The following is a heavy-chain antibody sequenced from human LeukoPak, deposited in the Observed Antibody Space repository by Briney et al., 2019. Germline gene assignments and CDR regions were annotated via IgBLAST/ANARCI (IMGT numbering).Heavy chain of an antibody. CDR3: ASSTYYDILTGYYYYYMDV. CDR2: ISSSSSSTI. V-gene: IGHV3-48*01. J-gene: IGHJ6*03. CDR1: GFTFSSYS. Sequence: PGGSLRLSCAASGFTFSSYSMNWVRQAPGKGLEWVSYISSSSSSTIYYADSVKGRFTISRDNAKNSLYLQMNSLRAEDTAVYYCASSTYYDILTGYYYYYMDVWGKGTTVTVSS. D-gene: IGHD3-9*01.